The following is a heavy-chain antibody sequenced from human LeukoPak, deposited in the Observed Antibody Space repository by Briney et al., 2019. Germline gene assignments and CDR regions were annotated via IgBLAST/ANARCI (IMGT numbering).Heavy chain of an antibody. CDR1: GYTFTGYY. Sequence: ASVKVSCKASGYTFTGYYMHWVRQAPGQGLEWMGWINPNIGGTNYAQKFQGRVTMTRDTSISTAYMELSRLRSDDTAVYYCARVPGTSSSWHTYYYYYYMDVWGKGTTVTVSS. CDR2: INPNIGGT. J-gene: IGHJ6*03. D-gene: IGHD6-13*01. CDR3: ARVPGTSSSWHTYYYYYYMDV. V-gene: IGHV1-2*02.